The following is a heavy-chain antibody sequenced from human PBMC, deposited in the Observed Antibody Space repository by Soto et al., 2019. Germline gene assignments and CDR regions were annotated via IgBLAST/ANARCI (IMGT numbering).Heavy chain of an antibody. J-gene: IGHJ6*02. Sequence: PGESLKISCKGSGYSFTSYWIGWVRQMPGKGLEWMGIIYPGDSDTRYSPSFQGQVTISADKSISTAYLQWSSLKASGTAMYYCAGHWGCSHNPVRTLLHYYGMDVWGQGTTVTVSS. CDR3: AGHWGCSHNPVRTLLHYYGMDV. CDR1: GYSFTSYW. CDR2: IYPGDSDT. D-gene: IGHD3-22*01. V-gene: IGHV5-51*01.